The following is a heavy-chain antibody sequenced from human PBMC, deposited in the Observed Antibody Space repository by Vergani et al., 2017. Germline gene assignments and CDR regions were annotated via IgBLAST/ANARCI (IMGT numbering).Heavy chain of an antibody. CDR1: NDSVSNTFYY. Sequence: QVQLQESGPGLVKPSETLSLTCTVSNDSVSNTFYYWGWIRQTPGKGLEWIGSIYYSGSTYYNPSLESRVTMSVDNSKRQFSLNVTSVTAADSAMYYCVRRDFWVGPRTFDFWGAGTPVTVSS. D-gene: IGHD3-3*01. CDR3: VRRDFWVGPRTFDF. V-gene: IGHV4-39*01. J-gene: IGHJ3*01. CDR2: IYYSGST.